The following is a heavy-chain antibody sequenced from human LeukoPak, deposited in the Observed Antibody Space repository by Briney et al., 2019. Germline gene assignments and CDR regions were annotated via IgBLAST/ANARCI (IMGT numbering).Heavy chain of an antibody. D-gene: IGHD2-21*01. J-gene: IGHJ3*02. CDR1: GGSISSYY. CDR3: ARDSDSWAFDI. Sequence: SETLSLTCTVSGGSISSYYWSWIRQPPGKGLEWIGYIYYSGSTNYNPSLKSRVTISADTSKNQFSLKLSSVTAADTAAYYCARDSDSWAFDIWGQGTMVTVSS. V-gene: IGHV4-59*01. CDR2: IYYSGST.